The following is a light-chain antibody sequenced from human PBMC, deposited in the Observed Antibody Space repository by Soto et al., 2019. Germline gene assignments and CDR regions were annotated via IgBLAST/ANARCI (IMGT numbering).Light chain of an antibody. V-gene: IGKV4-1*01. CDR1: QSVLYSSNNKNY. CDR3: QQYYSTPFT. J-gene: IGKJ5*01. CDR2: WAS. Sequence: DIVMTQSPYSLAVSLGERAAIKCKSGQSVLYSSNNKNYLAWYQQKPGQPPKLLIYWASTRESGVPDRFSGSGSGTDFTLTISSLQAEDVAVYYCQQYYSTPFTFGQGTRLEIK.